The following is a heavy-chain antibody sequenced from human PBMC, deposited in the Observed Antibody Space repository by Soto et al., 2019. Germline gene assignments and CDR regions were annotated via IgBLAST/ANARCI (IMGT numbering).Heavy chain of an antibody. V-gene: IGHV3-53*02. CDR2: IYSGGST. D-gene: IGHD2-15*01. Sequence: EVQLVETGGGLIQPGGSLRLSCAASGFTVSSNYMSWVRQAPGKGLEWVSVIYSGGSTYYADSVKGRFTISRDTSKNTLYLQMNSLRAEDTAVYYCARESVVAATYYYYYGMDVLGQGTTVTVSS. J-gene: IGHJ6*02. CDR3: ARESVVAATYYYYYGMDV. CDR1: GFTVSSNY.